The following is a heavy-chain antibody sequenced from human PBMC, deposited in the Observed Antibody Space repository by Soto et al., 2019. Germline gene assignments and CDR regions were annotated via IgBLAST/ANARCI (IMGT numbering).Heavy chain of an antibody. Sequence: GGSLRLSCAASGFTFNYYWMHWVRQAPGQGMVWVSHIHSDGSSTTYADSVKGRFTISRDNAKNTLYLQMNSLRAEDTAVYYYARGDKGGFDLWGQGTTVTVSS. CDR3: ARGDKGGFDL. CDR2: IHSDGSST. D-gene: IGHD2-21*02. CDR1: GFTFNYYW. V-gene: IGHV3-74*01. J-gene: IGHJ3*01.